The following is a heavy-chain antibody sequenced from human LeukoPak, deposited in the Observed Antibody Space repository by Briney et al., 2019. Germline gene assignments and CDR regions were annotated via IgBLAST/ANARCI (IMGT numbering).Heavy chain of an antibody. V-gene: IGHV3-7*01. CDR1: GFTFSTYW. Sequence: GGSLRLSCAASGFTFSTYWMKWVRQAPGKGLEWVASIKEDGSDKYYVDSVKGRFSISRDNAKNSLYLQMNSLRTEDTAVHYCAKGGHYNFDYWGQGTLVTVSS. D-gene: IGHD4-11*01. CDR3: AKGGHYNFDY. J-gene: IGHJ4*02. CDR2: IKEDGSDK.